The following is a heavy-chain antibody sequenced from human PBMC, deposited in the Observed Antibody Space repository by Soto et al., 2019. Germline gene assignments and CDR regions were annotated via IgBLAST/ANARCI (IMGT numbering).Heavy chain of an antibody. Sequence: ASVKVSCKASGGTFSSYAISWVRQAPGQGLEWMGGIIPIFGTANYAQKFQGRVTITADESTSTAYMELSSLRSEDTAVYYCARGRYSTAYYFDYWGQGTLVTVS. CDR3: ARGRYSTAYYFDY. D-gene: IGHD5-12*01. CDR1: GGTFSSYA. CDR2: IIPIFGTA. V-gene: IGHV1-69*13. J-gene: IGHJ4*02.